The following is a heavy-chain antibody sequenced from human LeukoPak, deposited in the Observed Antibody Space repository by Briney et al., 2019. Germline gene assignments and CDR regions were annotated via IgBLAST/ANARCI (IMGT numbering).Heavy chain of an antibody. Sequence: PGGSLRLSCAASGFTFSSYSMNWVRQAPGKGLEWVSYISSSSSTIYYADSVKGRFTISRDNSKNTLYLQMNSLRAEDTTVYYCARDGVWEYHGSGSYLGYWGQGTLVTVSP. CDR1: GFTFSSYS. J-gene: IGHJ4*02. CDR3: ARDGVWEYHGSGSYLGY. CDR2: ISSSSSTI. V-gene: IGHV3-48*01. D-gene: IGHD3-10*01.